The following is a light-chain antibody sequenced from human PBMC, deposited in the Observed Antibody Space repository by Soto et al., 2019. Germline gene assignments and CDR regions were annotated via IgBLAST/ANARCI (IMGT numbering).Light chain of an antibody. CDR1: QSVSSN. CDR3: QQYNNWPPWA. V-gene: IGKV3-15*01. CDR2: GAS. Sequence: EIVMTQSPATLSVSPGERATVSCRASQSVSSNLAWYQQKPGRAPRILIYGASTRVTGVPARFSGSGSGTEFTLTISSLQSEDFAVYYWQQYNNWPPWAFGQGTKVEIK. J-gene: IGKJ1*01.